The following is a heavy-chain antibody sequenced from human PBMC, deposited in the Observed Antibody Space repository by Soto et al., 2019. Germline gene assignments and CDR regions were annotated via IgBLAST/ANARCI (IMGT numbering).Heavy chain of an antibody. CDR2: ISWNSGSI. D-gene: IGHD6-13*01. V-gene: IGHV3-9*01. Sequence: GGSLRLSCAASGFTFDDYAMHWVRQAPGKGLEWVSGISWNSGSIGYADSVKGRFTISRDNAKNSLYLQMNSLRAEDTALYYCAKDIRRIAAALKDAFDIWGQGTMVTVS. CDR1: GFTFDDYA. J-gene: IGHJ3*02. CDR3: AKDIRRIAAALKDAFDI.